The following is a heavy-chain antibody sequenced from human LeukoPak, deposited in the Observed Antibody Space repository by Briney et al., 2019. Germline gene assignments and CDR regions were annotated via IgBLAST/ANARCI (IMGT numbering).Heavy chain of an antibody. CDR1: GFTFSNYG. CDR3: AKELTTVTHFDS. Sequence: GRSLRLSCAASGFTFSNYGMHWVRQAPGKGLEWVAVISYDGSDEEYADSVKGRFTIFRDNSKDILYLQMNSLRAEDTAVYYCAKELTTVTHFDSWGQGTVATVSS. J-gene: IGHJ4*02. V-gene: IGHV3-30*18. D-gene: IGHD4-17*01. CDR2: ISYDGSDE.